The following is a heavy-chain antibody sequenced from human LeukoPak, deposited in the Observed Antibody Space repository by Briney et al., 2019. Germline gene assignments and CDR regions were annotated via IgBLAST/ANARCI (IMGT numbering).Heavy chain of an antibody. CDR2: INWNGETT. V-gene: IGHV3-20*04. D-gene: IGHD3-10*01. J-gene: IGHJ6*03. CDR3: ARERFGSDYYLDV. Sequence: GGSLRLSCTASGFTFDDFGMAWVRQVPGRGRECVSSINWNGETTLYAVSVEGRFTISRDNAKNSLYLQLSSLRAEDTALYYCARERFGSDYYLDVWGRGTTVTVSS. CDR1: GFTFDDFG.